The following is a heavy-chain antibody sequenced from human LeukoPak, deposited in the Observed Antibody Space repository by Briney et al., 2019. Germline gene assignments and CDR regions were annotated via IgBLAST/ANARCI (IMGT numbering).Heavy chain of an antibody. D-gene: IGHD5-18*01. CDR2: IYVSGSS. V-gene: IGHV4-4*07. CDR1: GASISSYY. CDR3: ARDDVDTPPFDY. J-gene: IGHJ4*02. Sequence: SETLSLTCTVSGASISSYYWGWIRQPAGKGLEWIERIYVSGSSVYNPSLKSRVTISVDTSKNQLSLRLKSVTAAVTAVYYCARDDVDTPPFDYLGQGTLVTVSS.